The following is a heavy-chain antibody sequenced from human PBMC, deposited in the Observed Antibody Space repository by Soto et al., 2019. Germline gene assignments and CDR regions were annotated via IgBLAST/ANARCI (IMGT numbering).Heavy chain of an antibody. Sequence: QVQLVESGGGVVQPGRSLRLSCAASGFTFSSYAMHWVRQAPGKGLEWVAVISYDGSNKYYADSVKGRFTISRDNSKNTLYLQMNSLRAEDTAVYDCARDHWRVCSGGSCPPSIFDYWGQGTLVTVSS. CDR3: ARDHWRVCSGGSCPPSIFDY. D-gene: IGHD2-15*01. V-gene: IGHV3-30-3*01. CDR2: ISYDGSNK. CDR1: GFTFSSYA. J-gene: IGHJ4*02.